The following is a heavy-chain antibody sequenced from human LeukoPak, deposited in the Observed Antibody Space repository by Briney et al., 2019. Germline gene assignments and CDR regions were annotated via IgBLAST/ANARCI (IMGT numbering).Heavy chain of an antibody. V-gene: IGHV4-34*01. J-gene: IGHJ4*02. Sequence: SETLSLTCAAYGGSFSGYYWSWIRQPPGKGLEWIGEINHSGSTNYNPSLKSRVTISVDTSKNQFSLKLSSVTAADTAVYYCANVDTAGYFDYWGQGTLVTVSS. CDR1: GGSFSGYY. CDR2: INHSGST. D-gene: IGHD5-18*01. CDR3: ANVDTAGYFDY.